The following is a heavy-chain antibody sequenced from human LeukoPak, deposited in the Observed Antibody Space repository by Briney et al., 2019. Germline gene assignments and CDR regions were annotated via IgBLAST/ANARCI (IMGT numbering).Heavy chain of an antibody. Sequence: GESLKISCKGSGYTFTAYGIAWVRQMPGKGLEWIGMIYPGDSDTRYSPSFQGQVTISADKSITTAYLQWSSLKDSDTAMYYCARSTGLIAARDYWGQGTLVTVSS. CDR2: IYPGDSDT. V-gene: IGHV5-51*01. D-gene: IGHD6-6*01. CDR1: GYTFTAYG. J-gene: IGHJ4*02. CDR3: ARSTGLIAARDY.